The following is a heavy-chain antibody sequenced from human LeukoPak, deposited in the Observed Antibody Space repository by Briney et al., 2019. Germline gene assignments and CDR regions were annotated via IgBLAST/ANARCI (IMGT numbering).Heavy chain of an antibody. J-gene: IGHJ3*02. CDR1: GYSISSGYY. D-gene: IGHD3-22*01. CDR3: ARDLDYYDSSGYYYNSAFDI. CDR2: IYHSGST. V-gene: IGHV4-38-2*02. Sequence: SETLSPTCTVSGYSISSGYYWGWIRQPPGKGLEWIGSIYHSGSTYYNPSLKSRVTISVDTSKNQFSLKLSSVTAADTAVYYCARDLDYYDSSGYYYNSAFDIWGQGTMVTVSS.